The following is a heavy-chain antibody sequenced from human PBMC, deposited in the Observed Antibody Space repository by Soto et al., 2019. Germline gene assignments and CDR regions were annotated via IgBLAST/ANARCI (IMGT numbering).Heavy chain of an antibody. D-gene: IGHD3-9*01. Sequence: ASVKVSCKASGYTFTSYDINWVRQATGQGLEWMGWMNPNSGNTGYAQKFQGRVTMTRNTSISTAYMELSSLRSEDTAVYYCARGDILTGYYKGGVDYWGQGTLVTVSS. CDR1: GYTFTSYD. V-gene: IGHV1-8*01. CDR3: ARGDILTGYYKGGVDY. J-gene: IGHJ4*02. CDR2: MNPNSGNT.